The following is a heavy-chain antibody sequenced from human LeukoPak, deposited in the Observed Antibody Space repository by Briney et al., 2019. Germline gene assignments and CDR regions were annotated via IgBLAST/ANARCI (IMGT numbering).Heavy chain of an antibody. J-gene: IGHJ5*02. CDR1: GGSISSGDYY. CDR3: ARGPPQRYLGWFDP. D-gene: IGHD5-24*01. CDR2: IYYSGST. Sequence: NASQTLSLTCTVSGGSISSGDYYWSWIRQPPGKGLEWIGYIYYSGSTYYNPSLKSRVTISVDTSKNQFSLKLSSVTAADTAVYYCARGPPQRYLGWFDPWGQGTLVTVSS. V-gene: IGHV4-30-4*01.